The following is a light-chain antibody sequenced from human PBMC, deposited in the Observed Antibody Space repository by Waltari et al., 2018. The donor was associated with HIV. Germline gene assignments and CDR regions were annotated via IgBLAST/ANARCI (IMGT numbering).Light chain of an antibody. V-gene: IGLV2-14*01. CDR2: AVS. CDR1: SRDVGGYNY. Sequence: QSALTQPASVSGSPGQSITISCPGTSRDVGGYNYVSWYQQHPDKAPKLMIYAVSNRPSGVSNRFSGSKSGNTASLTISGLQAEDEADYYCTSYTSSSTVVFGGGTKLTVL. J-gene: IGLJ2*01. CDR3: TSYTSSSTVV.